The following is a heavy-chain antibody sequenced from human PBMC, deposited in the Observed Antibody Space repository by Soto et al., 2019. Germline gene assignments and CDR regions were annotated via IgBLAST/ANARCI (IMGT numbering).Heavy chain of an antibody. CDR3: ARGQKLLFFGEKN. J-gene: IGHJ4*02. V-gene: IGHV3-11*01. D-gene: IGHD3-10*01. Sequence: GGSLSLCCVASVFTFCDHSITWIRQAPGKGLEWVSSISGSGTSIYYTDSVKGRFTISRANADNSVLLQMNSLRAEDAAVYYCARGQKLLFFGEKNWGQGTLVTVSS. CDR2: ISGSGTSI. CDR1: VFTFCDHS.